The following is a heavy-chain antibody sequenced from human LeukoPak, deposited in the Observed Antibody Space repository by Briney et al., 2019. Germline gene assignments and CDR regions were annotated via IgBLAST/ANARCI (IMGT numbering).Heavy chain of an antibody. CDR3: AKNVYSSSWYVYWYFDL. CDR2: ISGSGGST. V-gene: IGHV3-23*01. J-gene: IGHJ2*01. CDR1: GFTFSSYA. Sequence: GGSLRLSCAASGFTFSSYAMSWVRQAPGKGLEWVSAISGSGGSTYYADSVKGRFTISRDNSKNTLYLQMNSLRAEDTAVYYCAKNVYSSSWYVYWYFDLWGRGTLVTVSS. D-gene: IGHD6-13*01.